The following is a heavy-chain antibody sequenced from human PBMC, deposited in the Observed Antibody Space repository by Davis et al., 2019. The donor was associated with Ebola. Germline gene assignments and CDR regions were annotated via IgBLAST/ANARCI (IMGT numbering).Heavy chain of an antibody. V-gene: IGHV3-23*01. CDR1: GVNITTFG. CDR2: ISRAGEST. D-gene: IGHD3-16*02. J-gene: IGHJ6*03. CDR3: AKGGFYLYMDV. Sequence: PGGSLRLSCAAAGVNITTFGFNWVRQAPGKGLEWVSTISRAGESTYYGDSVRGRFTISRDNSMNTVYVQMYSLRADDTAVYYCAKGGFYLYMDVWGKGTTVTVSS.